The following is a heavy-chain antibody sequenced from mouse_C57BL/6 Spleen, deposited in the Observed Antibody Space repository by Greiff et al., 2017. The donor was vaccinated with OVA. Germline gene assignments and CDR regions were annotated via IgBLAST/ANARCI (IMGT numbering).Heavy chain of an antibody. CDR2: IDPSDSET. CDR1: GYTFTSYW. V-gene: IGHV1-52*01. Sequence: QVQLKQPGAELVRPGSSVKLSCKASGYTFTSYWMHWVKQRPIQGLEWIGNIDPSDSETHYNQKFKDKATLTVDKSSSTAYMQLSSLTSEDSAVYYCARVDDGYYYAMDYWGQGTSVTVSS. CDR3: ARVDDGYYYAMDY. J-gene: IGHJ4*01. D-gene: IGHD2-3*01.